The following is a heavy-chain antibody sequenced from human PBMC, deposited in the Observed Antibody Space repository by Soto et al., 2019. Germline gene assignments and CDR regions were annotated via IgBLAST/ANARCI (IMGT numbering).Heavy chain of an antibody. V-gene: IGHV4-30-2*01. CDR1: GGSISSGGYS. D-gene: IGHD3-22*01. Sequence: PSETLSLTCAVSGGSISSGGYSWSWIRQPPGKGLEWIGYIYHSGSTYYNPSLKSRVTISVDRSKNQFSLKLSSVTAADTAVYYCARGDSSGYYPNFDYWGQGTLVTVSS. CDR2: IYHSGST. CDR3: ARGDSSGYYPNFDY. J-gene: IGHJ4*02.